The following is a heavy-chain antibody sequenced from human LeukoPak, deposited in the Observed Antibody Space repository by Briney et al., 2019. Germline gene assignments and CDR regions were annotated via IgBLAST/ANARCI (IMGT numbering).Heavy chain of an antibody. V-gene: IGHV1-18*01. CDR2: ISTYNSNT. Sequence: ASVKVSCKASGYTFTSYDISWVRQAPGQGLEWMGWISTYNSNTNQAEKLQGRITMTTDTSTSTAYVELRSLRSDDAAVYYCARGAAGSYDYWGQGTLVTVSS. CDR1: GYTFTSYD. CDR3: ARGAAGSYDY. J-gene: IGHJ4*02. D-gene: IGHD6-13*01.